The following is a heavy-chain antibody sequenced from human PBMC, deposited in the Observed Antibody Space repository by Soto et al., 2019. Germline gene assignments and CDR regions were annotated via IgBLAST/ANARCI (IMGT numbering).Heavy chain of an antibody. J-gene: IGHJ4*02. D-gene: IGHD2-15*01. CDR2: ISGSGAGT. Sequence: EVQLLESGGGLVQPGGSLRLSCAASGFTFSNHAMTWVRQAPGKGLEWVSVISGSGAGTYYAESVKGRFTISRDNSKDTLNLQMSSLRADDTAVYYCAKLSAFYCNGGSCYLDYWGQGTLVTVSS. CDR3: AKLSAFYCNGGSCYLDY. V-gene: IGHV3-23*01. CDR1: GFTFSNHA.